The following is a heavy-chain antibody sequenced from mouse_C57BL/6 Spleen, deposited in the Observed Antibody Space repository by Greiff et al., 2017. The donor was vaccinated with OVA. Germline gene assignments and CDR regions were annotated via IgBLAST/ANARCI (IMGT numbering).Heavy chain of an antibody. CDR1: GYTFPSYW. Sequence: VQLQESGAELVKPGASVKLSCKASGYTFPSYWMNWVKQRPGQGLEWIGMIHPNSGSTNYNEKFKSKATLTADKSSSTAYMQLTILTSDDSAVYYCARSTTVVAAGFGYWGQGTTLTVSS. CDR3: ARSTTVVAAGFGY. D-gene: IGHD1-1*01. V-gene: IGHV1-64*01. CDR2: IHPNSGST. J-gene: IGHJ2*01.